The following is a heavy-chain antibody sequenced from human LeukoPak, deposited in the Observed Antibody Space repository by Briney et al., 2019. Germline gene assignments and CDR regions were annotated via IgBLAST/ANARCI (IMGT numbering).Heavy chain of an antibody. V-gene: IGHV1-69*05. D-gene: IGHD1-1*01. Sequence: ASVKVSCKASGGTFSSYAISWVRQAPGQGLEWMGRIIPIFGTANYAQKFQGRVTITTDESTSTAYMELSSLRSEDTAVYYCARILDRDRGDYWGQGTLVTVSS. CDR1: GGTFSSYA. J-gene: IGHJ4*02. CDR3: ARILDRDRGDY. CDR2: IIPIFGTA.